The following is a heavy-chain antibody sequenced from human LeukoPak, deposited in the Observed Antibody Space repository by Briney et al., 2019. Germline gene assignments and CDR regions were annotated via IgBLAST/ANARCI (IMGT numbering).Heavy chain of an antibody. J-gene: IGHJ4*02. Sequence: SETLSLTCAVYSGSFSGSFSGYYWSWIRQPPGKGLQWIGKIDHSGNTDYNPSLKSRVTISVDTSKNQFSLKLSSVTAADTAVYYCARAAGDSSGGYFDYWGQGTLVTVSS. CDR2: IDHSGNT. CDR3: ARAAGDSSGGYFDY. D-gene: IGHD3-22*01. CDR1: SGSFSGSFSGYY. V-gene: IGHV4-34*01.